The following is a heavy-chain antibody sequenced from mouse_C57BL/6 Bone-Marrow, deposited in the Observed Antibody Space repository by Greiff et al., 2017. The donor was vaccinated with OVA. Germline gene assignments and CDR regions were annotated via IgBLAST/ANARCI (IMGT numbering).Heavy chain of an antibody. V-gene: IGHV1-42*01. CDR3: GRADSSSTTVVAH. J-gene: IGHJ2*01. Sequence: VQLQQSGPELVKPGASVKLSCTASGYSFTGYYMNWVNQSPEKSLEWIGEINPSTGGTTYTQTFKAKATLTVDKSSSTAYMQLKSLTSEDSAVDYCGRADSSSTTVVAHWGQGTPRTGSS. D-gene: IGHD1-1*01. CDR2: INPSTGGT. CDR1: GYSFTGYY.